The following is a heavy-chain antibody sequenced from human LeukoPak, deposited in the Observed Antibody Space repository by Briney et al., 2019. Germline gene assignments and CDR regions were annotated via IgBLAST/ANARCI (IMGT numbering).Heavy chain of an antibody. CDR3: AKDVPSMAAPFDH. V-gene: IGHV3-21*04. D-gene: IGHD5-24*01. CDR1: GFTFKTYT. CDR2: ISSSSSYI. Sequence: GGSLRLSCAASGFTFKTYTMHWVRQAPGMGLEWVSSISSSSSYIFYADSVKGRFTISRDNAKNSLYLQMSSLRAEDAAVYYCAKDVPSMAAPFDHWGQGALATVSS. J-gene: IGHJ4*02.